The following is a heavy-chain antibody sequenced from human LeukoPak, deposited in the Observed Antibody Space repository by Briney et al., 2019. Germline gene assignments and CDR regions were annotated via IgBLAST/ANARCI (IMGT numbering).Heavy chain of an antibody. Sequence: SETLSLTCTVSGGSISSYYWSWIRQPPGKGLERIGEINHSGSTNYNPSLKSRVTISVDTSKNQFSLKLSSVTAADTAVYYCARSRELEVYQLLYVFDYWGQGTLVTVSS. CDR1: GGSISSYY. J-gene: IGHJ4*02. V-gene: IGHV4-34*01. D-gene: IGHD2-2*02. CDR3: ARSRELEVYQLLYVFDY. CDR2: INHSGST.